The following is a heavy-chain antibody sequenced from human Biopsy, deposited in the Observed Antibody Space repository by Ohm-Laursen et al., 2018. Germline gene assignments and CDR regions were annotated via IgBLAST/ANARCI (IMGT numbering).Heavy chain of an antibody. V-gene: IGHV1-24*01. CDR2: FAPENGKT. Sequence: VSSVKVSCKVSGYTFTALSMHWVRQAPGRGLEWMGGFAPENGKTIYAQKFQGRITMTEDTSTDTAYMELSSLRSEDTAVYYCAADINVWNVNYWGQGTLVTVSS. CDR3: AADINVWNVNY. J-gene: IGHJ4*02. D-gene: IGHD1-1*01. CDR1: GYTFTALS.